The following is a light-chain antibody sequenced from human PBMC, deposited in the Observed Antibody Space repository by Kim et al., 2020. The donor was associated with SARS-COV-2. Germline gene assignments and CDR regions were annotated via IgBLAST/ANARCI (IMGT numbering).Light chain of an antibody. J-gene: IGLJ3*02. Sequence: KTVTISCAGSSGSIASNYVQWYHQRPGSAPTTVIYEDNQRPSGVPDRFSGSIDSSSNSASLTISGLKTEDEADYYCQSYDSSNLWVFGGGTQLTVL. CDR3: QSYDSSNLWV. CDR1: SGSIASNY. CDR2: EDN. V-gene: IGLV6-57*02.